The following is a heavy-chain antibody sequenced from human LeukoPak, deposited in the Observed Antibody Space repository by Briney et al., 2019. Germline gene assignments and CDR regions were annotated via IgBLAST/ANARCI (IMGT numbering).Heavy chain of an antibody. V-gene: IGHV7-4-1*02. D-gene: IGHD3-22*01. CDR2: INTNTGNP. J-gene: IGHJ5*02. Sequence: GASVKVSCKASGYTFTSYAMNWVRQAPGQGLEWMGWINTNTGNPTYAQGFTGRFVFSLDTSVSTAYLQISSLKAEDTAVYYCARYYYDSSGYSERYNWFDPWGQGTLVTVSS. CDR1: GYTFTSYA. CDR3: ARYYYDSSGYSERYNWFDP.